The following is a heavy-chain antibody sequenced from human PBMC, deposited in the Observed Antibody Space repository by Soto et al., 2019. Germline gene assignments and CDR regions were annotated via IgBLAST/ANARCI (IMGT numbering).Heavy chain of an antibody. Sequence: GGSLRLSCAASGFTFSSYAMSWVRQAPGKGLEWVSAISGSGGSTYYADSVKGRFTISRDNSKNTLYLQMNSLRAEDTAVYYCAKDRLTYYDSSGYYGYFQHWGQGTLVTVSS. CDR2: ISGSGGST. CDR3: AKDRLTYYDSSGYYGYFQH. V-gene: IGHV3-23*01. CDR1: GFTFSSYA. D-gene: IGHD3-22*01. J-gene: IGHJ1*01.